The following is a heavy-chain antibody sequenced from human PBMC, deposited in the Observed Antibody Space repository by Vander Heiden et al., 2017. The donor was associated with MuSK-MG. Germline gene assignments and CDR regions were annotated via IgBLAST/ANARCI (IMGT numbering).Heavy chain of an antibody. CDR1: GFTFSSYS. CDR2: ISSSSSYI. J-gene: IGHJ3*02. D-gene: IGHD6-13*01. CDR3: ARGEIAAAGQGAFDI. Sequence: EVQLVESGGGLVKPGGSLRLSCAASGFTFSSYSMNWVRQAPGKGLEWVSSISSSSSYIYYADSVKGRFTISRDNAKNSLYLQMNSLRAEDTAVYYCARGEIAAAGQGAFDIWGQGTMVTVSS. V-gene: IGHV3-21*01.